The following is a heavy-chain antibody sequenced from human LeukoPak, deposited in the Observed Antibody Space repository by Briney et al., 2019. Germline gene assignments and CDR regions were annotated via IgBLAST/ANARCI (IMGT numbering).Heavy chain of an antibody. Sequence: SETLSLTCAVYGGSFSGYYWSWIRHPPGKGLELIGEINHSGSTNYNPPLKSRVTISVDTSKNQFSLKLSSVTAADTAVYYCARGRWWLRSWYFDYWGQGTLVTVSS. D-gene: IGHD5-12*01. CDR2: INHSGST. CDR3: ARGRWWLRSWYFDY. J-gene: IGHJ4*02. CDR1: GGSFSGYY. V-gene: IGHV4-34*01.